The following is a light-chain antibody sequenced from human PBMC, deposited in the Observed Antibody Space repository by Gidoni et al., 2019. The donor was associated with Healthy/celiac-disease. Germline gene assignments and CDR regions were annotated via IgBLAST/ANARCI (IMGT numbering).Light chain of an antibody. V-gene: IGKV4-1*01. Sequence: DIVMTQSPDSLAVSLGERATINCKSSQSVLYSSNNKNYLAWYQQKPGQPPKLLIYWASTRESGVPDRFSGSGSGTDFTLTISRLQAEDVAVYSCQQYYSTLALTFGGGPKVEIK. J-gene: IGKJ4*01. CDR1: QSVLYSSNNKNY. CDR3: QQYYSTLALT. CDR2: WAS.